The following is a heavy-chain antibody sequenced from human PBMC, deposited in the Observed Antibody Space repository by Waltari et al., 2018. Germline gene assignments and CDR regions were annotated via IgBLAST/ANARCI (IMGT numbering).Heavy chain of an antibody. CDR1: GFSLPSYG. D-gene: IGHD6-13*01. V-gene: IGHV3-33*08. J-gene: IGHJ4*02. CDR2: IWYDGSKQ. CDR3: ARQGYSGTSLTYDY. Sequence: QVQLVESGGGVVQPGTSLRLSCAASGFSLPSYGMHWVRQAPGKGLEWVAVIWYDGSKQYYADSVKGRFTISRDISKSTLYLQMNSLGPQDTAVYYCARQGYSGTSLTYDYWGQGTQVTVSS.